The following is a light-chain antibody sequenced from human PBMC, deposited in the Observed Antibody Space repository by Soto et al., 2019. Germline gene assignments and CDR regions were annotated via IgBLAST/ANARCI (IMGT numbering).Light chain of an antibody. V-gene: IGKV1-9*01. CDR1: QGIRSY. CDR3: QQLNIFPPLFT. CDR2: GAS. J-gene: IGKJ3*01. Sequence: DIPLTQSPFFLSASVGDRVTITCRASQGIRSYLAWYQQRPGKAPELLIYGASTLRTGVASRFSGSGSGTEFTLTISSLLPEDFATYFCQQLNIFPPLFTFGPGTKVDIK.